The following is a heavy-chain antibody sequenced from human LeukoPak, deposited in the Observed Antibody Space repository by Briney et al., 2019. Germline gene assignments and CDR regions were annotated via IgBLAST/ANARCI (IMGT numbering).Heavy chain of an antibody. V-gene: IGHV5-51*01. D-gene: IGHD4-17*01. Sequence: GASLQISCKGSGYIFTSYWIGWVRQLPGKGLEWMGIIYPGDSDTRYSPSFQGQVTISADKSISTAYLQWSSLKASDTAMYYCARGMTTVTAYYYGMDVWGQGTTVTVSS. CDR1: GYIFTSYW. J-gene: IGHJ6*02. CDR2: IYPGDSDT. CDR3: ARGMTTVTAYYYGMDV.